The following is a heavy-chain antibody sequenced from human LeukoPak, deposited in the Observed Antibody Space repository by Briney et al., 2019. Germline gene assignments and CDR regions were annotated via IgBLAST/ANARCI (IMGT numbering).Heavy chain of an antibody. CDR1: GFTFSSYW. CDR2: ISGSGGST. D-gene: IGHD3-10*01. V-gene: IGHV3-23*01. CDR3: AKAGGPGGSGSYYPNWFDP. Sequence: GGSLRLSCAASGFTFSSYWMHWVRQAPGKGLEWVSAISGSGGSTYYADSVKGRFTISRDNSKNTLYLQMNSLRAEDTAVYYCAKAGGPGGSGSYYPNWFDPWGQGTLVTVSS. J-gene: IGHJ5*02.